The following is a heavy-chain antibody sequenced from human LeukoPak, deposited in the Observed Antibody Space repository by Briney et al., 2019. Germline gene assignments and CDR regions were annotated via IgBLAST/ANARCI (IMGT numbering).Heavy chain of an antibody. Sequence: GASVKVSCKASGHTFTGYYMHWVRQAPGQGLEWMGWINPNSGGTNYAQKFQGRVTMTRDTSISTAYMELSRLRSDDTAVYYCARGSLRFLEYCTNGVCSLFFDYWGQGTLVTVSS. D-gene: IGHD2-8*01. V-gene: IGHV1-2*02. J-gene: IGHJ4*02. CDR1: GHTFTGYY. CDR3: ARGSLRFLEYCTNGVCSLFFDY. CDR2: INPNSGGT.